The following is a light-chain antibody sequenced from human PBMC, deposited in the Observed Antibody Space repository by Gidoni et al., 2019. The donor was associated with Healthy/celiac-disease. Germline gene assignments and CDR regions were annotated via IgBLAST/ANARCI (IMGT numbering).Light chain of an antibody. CDR2: KAS. J-gene: IGKJ1*01. CDR3: QQYNSYSWT. V-gene: IGKV1-5*03. CDR1: QSISSW. Sequence: DIQMPQSPSPLPASVGDRGTITCRASQSISSWLAWYQQKPGKAPKLLIYKASSLESGVPSRFSGSGSGTEFTLTISSLQPDDFATYYCQQYNSYSWTFGQGTKVEIK.